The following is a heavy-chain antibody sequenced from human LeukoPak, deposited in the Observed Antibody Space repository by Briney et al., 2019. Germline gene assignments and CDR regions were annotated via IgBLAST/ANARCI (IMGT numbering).Heavy chain of an antibody. CDR1: GFTFSSYA. J-gene: IGHJ4*02. Sequence: PGGSLRLSCAASGFTFSSYAMHWVRQAPGKGLEWVAVISYDGSNKYYADSVKGRFTISRDNSKNTLYLQMNSLRAEDTAVYYCARDTELLWFGESLDYWGQGTLVTVSS. CDR3: ARDTELLWFGESLDY. CDR2: ISYDGSNK. V-gene: IGHV3-30-3*01. D-gene: IGHD3-10*01.